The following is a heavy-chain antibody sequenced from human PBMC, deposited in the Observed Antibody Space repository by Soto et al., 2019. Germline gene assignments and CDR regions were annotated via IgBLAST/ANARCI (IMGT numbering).Heavy chain of an antibody. CDR3: ARAAPSTSDRYCSSALCYIPLI. CDR1: GGPFSIYA. CDR2: IIPVFDTA. V-gene: IGHV1-69*01. D-gene: IGHD2-2*02. J-gene: IGHJ4*02. Sequence: QVQLVQSGAEVRKPGSSVKVSCKASGGPFSIYAISWVRQAPGQGLQWIGGIIPVFDTADYAQMFQGRVTLTADESTNTAYMEVSSLRSEDTAVYYCARAAPSTSDRYCSSALCYIPLIWGQGTLVTVS.